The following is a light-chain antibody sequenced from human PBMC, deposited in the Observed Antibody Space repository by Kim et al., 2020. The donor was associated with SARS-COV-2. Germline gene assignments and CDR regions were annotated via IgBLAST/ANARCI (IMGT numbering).Light chain of an antibody. J-gene: IGLJ3*02. CDR3: QSYDSSNPWV. CDR1: RGSSASNY. Sequence: KTVTSSCTRSRGSSASNYVQWDQQRPGSSPTTVIYEDNQRPSGVPDRFSGSIDSSSNSASLTISGLKTEDEADYYCQSYDSSNPWVFGGGTQLTVL. V-gene: IGLV6-57*01. CDR2: EDN.